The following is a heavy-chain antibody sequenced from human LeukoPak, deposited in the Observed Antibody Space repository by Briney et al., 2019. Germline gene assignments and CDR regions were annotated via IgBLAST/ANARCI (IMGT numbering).Heavy chain of an antibody. CDR2: ISSSSSTI. CDR1: GFTFSSYS. Sequence: PGGSLRLSCAASGFTFSSYSMNWVRQAPGKGLEWVSYISSSSSTIYYADSVKGRFTISRDNAKNSLYLQMNSLRAEDTAVYYCARHDTAMVYYYYGMDVWGQGTTVTVSS. CDR3: ARHDTAMVYYYYGMDV. D-gene: IGHD5-18*01. J-gene: IGHJ6*02. V-gene: IGHV3-48*04.